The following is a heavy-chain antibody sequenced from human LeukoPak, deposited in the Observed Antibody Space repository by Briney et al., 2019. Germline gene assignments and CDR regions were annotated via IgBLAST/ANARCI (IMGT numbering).Heavy chain of an antibody. CDR2: IYYSGST. Sequence: PSETLSLTCTVSGGSLSSYYWSWIRQPPGKGLEWIGYIYYSGSTNYNPSLKSRVTISVDTSKNQFSLKLSSVTAADTAVYYCARDRGMESDAFDIWGQGTMVTVSS. CDR1: GGSLSSYY. V-gene: IGHV4-59*01. J-gene: IGHJ3*02. D-gene: IGHD3-10*01. CDR3: ARDRGMESDAFDI.